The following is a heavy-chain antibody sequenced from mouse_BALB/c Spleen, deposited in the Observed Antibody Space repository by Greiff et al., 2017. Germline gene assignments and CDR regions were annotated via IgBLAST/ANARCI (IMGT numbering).Heavy chain of an antibody. Sequence: EVKLMESGGGLVQPGGSRKLSCAASGFTFSSFGMHWVRQAPEKGLEWVAYISSGSSTIYYADTVKGRFTISRDNPKNTLFLQMTSLRSEDTAMYYCARGGYREAWFAYWGQGTLVTVSA. J-gene: IGHJ3*01. V-gene: IGHV5-17*02. CDR2: ISSGSSTI. CDR1: GFTFSSFG. D-gene: IGHD2-14*01. CDR3: ARGGYREAWFAY.